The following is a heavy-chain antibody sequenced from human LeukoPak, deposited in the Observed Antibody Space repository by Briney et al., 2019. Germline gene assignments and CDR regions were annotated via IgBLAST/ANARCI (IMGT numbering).Heavy chain of an antibody. D-gene: IGHD3-10*01. CDR1: GFTFSDYY. V-gene: IGHV3-11*06. CDR2: ISSSSSYI. CDR3: ARDVATSGDWYFDL. Sequence: GGSLRLSCAASGFTFSDYYMSWIRQAPGKGLEWVSYISSSSSYIYYADSVKGRFTISRDNAKSSLYLQMNSLRAEDTAVYYCARDVATSGDWYFDLWGRGTLVTVSS. J-gene: IGHJ2*01.